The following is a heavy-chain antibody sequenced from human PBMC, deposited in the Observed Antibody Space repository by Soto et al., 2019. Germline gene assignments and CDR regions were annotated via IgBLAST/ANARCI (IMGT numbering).Heavy chain of an antibody. J-gene: IGHJ4*02. CDR2: INHSGST. CDR1: GGSFSGYY. D-gene: IGHD3-22*01. Sequence: SETLSLTCAVYGGSFSGYYWSWIRQPPGKGLEWIGEINHSGSTNYNPSLKSRVTISVDTSKNQFSLKLSSVTAADTAVYYCARGRGYYDSSGSHTFDYWGQGTLVTVSS. V-gene: IGHV4-34*01. CDR3: ARGRGYYDSSGSHTFDY.